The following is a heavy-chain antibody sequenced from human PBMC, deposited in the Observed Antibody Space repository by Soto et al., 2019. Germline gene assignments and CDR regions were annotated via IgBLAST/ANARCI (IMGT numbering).Heavy chain of an antibody. CDR1: GGSISSGDYY. CDR3: ARGRGYSYGLDP. Sequence: SETLSLTCTVPGGSISSGDYYWTWIRQPPGKGLEWIGYIYYSGSTNYNPSLSSRVTISVDTSKNQFSLNLSSVTAADTAVYYCARGRGYSYGLDPWGQGSLVTVSS. D-gene: IGHD5-18*01. CDR2: IYYSGST. V-gene: IGHV4-30-4*01. J-gene: IGHJ5*02.